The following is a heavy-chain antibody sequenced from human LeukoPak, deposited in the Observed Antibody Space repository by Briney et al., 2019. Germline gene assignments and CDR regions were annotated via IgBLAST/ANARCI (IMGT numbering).Heavy chain of an antibody. CDR1: GFTFSSYG. J-gene: IGHJ4*02. CDR3: ARARRDYGRSFDY. Sequence: PGGSLRLSCAASGFTFSSYGMYWVRQAPGKGLEWVAFTRYDGSNKYYADSVKGRFTISRDNSKNTLYLKMNSLRAEDTAVYYCARARRDYGRSFDYWGQGTLVTVSS. D-gene: IGHD4-17*01. V-gene: IGHV3-30*02. CDR2: TRYDGSNK.